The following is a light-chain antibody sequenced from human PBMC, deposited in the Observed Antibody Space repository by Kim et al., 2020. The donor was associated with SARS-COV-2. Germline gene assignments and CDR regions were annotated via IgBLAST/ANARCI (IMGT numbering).Light chain of an antibody. CDR1: QDIANY. CDR3: QKYDSAPWT. CDR2: AAS. Sequence: ESVGDGVTITCRASQDIANYLVWYQQKPGKVPRVLVYAASALKSGVPSRFSGSRSGTDFTLTISNLQPEDVATYYCQKYDSAPWTFGQGTKVDIK. J-gene: IGKJ1*01. V-gene: IGKV1-27*01.